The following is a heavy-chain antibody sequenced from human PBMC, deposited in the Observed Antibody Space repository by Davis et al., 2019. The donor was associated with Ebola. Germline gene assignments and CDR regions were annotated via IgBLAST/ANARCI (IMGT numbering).Heavy chain of an antibody. CDR3: AVGFLEWREGY. D-gene: IGHD3-3*01. CDR1: GYTFTGYY. Sequence: ASVLVPCKASGYTFTGYYMHWLRQAPAQGLEWMGRFNPNSGGTNYAQKFQGRVTMTRDPSISTAYMELSRLRSDDTAVYYCAVGFLEWREGYWGQGTLVTVSS. CDR2: FNPNSGGT. V-gene: IGHV1-2*06. J-gene: IGHJ4*02.